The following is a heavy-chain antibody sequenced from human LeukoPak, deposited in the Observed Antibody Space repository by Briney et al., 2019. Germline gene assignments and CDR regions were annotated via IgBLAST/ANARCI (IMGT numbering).Heavy chain of an antibody. D-gene: IGHD3-22*01. CDR1: GFTFSSYA. CDR3: ARPQSSSGYYWPFDD. Sequence: SGGSLRLSCAASGFTFSSYAMRWVRQAPGKGLEWVSAISPSSGTFYADSVKGRFTISRDNSKNTLYLQMNSLRAEDTAVYYCARPQSSSGYYWPFDDWGQGTLATVSS. J-gene: IGHJ4*02. V-gene: IGHV3-23*01. CDR2: ISPSSGT.